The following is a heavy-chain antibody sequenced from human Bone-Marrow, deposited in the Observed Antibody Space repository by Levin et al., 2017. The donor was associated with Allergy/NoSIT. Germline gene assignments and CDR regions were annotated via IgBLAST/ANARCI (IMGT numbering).Heavy chain of an antibody. D-gene: IGHD2-2*01. Sequence: GGSLRLSFAASGFIFNDHYMEWVRQAPGKGLEWIGRSRNRANAFTTKYVASVEGRFTISRDDSQNSLYLQMNSLKIEDTAVYYCVRGPGGVTPAGSPNYYYPMDVWGQGTTVTVSS. CDR3: VRGPGGVTPAGSPNYYYPMDV. V-gene: IGHV3-72*01. CDR2: SRNRANAFTT. CDR1: GFIFNDHY. J-gene: IGHJ6*02.